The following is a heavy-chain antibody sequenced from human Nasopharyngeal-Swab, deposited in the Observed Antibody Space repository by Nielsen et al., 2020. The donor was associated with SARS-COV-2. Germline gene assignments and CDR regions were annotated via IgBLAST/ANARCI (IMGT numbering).Heavy chain of an antibody. J-gene: IGHJ4*02. D-gene: IGHD3-9*01. CDR2: INPNSGGT. CDR1: GYTFTGYY. CDR3: ARGDYDILTGYPLDY. V-gene: IGHV1-2*06. Sequence: SVKVSCKDSGYTFTGYYMHWVRQAPGQGLEWMGRINPNSGGTNYAQKFQGRVTMTRDTSISTAYMELSRLRSDDTAVYYCARGDYDILTGYPLDYWGQGTLGTVSS.